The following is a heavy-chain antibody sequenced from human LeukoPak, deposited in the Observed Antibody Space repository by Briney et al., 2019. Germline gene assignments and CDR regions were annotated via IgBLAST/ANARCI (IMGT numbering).Heavy chain of an antibody. CDR2: ISHNGETK. CDR1: GFTFSDHY. D-gene: IGHD6-13*01. V-gene: IGHV3-11*01. Sequence: GGSLRLSCAASGFTFSDHYMIWLRQAPGKGLEAISYISHNGETKYYADSVKGRLSISRDNAKSSLYLQMNSRRVEATAVYYCARDRHGYFDYWGQGTLVTVSS. J-gene: IGHJ4*02. CDR3: ARDRHGYFDY.